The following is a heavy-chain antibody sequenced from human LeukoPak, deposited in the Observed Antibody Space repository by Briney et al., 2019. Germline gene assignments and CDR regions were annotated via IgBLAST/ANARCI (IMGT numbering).Heavy chain of an antibody. CDR2: INPNSGGT. J-gene: IGHJ4*02. CDR1: GYTFTGYY. D-gene: IGHD3-22*01. Sequence: ASVKVSCKASGYTFTGYYIHWVRQAPGQGLEWMGWINPNSGGTNYAQKFQGRVTMTRDTSISTAYMELSRLRSDDTAVYYCARYYYDSSGLPIPYFDYWGQGTLVTVSS. V-gene: IGHV1-2*02. CDR3: ARYYYDSSGLPIPYFDY.